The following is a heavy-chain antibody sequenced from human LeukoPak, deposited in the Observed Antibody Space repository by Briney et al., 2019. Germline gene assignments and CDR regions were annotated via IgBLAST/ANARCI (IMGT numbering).Heavy chain of an antibody. CDR3: ARGAPGDYYGSGEDWFDP. Sequence: ASVKVSCKASGYTFTSYYMHWVRQAPGQGLEWMGIINPSGGSTSYAQKFQGRVTMTRDTSISTAYMELSSLRSEDMAVYYCARGAPGDYYGSGEDWFDPWGQGTLVTVSS. CDR2: INPSGGST. D-gene: IGHD3-10*01. V-gene: IGHV1-46*01. J-gene: IGHJ5*02. CDR1: GYTFTSYY.